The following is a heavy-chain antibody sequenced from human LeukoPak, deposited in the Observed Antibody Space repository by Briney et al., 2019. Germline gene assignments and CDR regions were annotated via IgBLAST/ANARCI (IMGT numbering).Heavy chain of an antibody. D-gene: IGHD3-16*01. CDR3: ASSPDSLGNFDI. CDR2: IYSDESDT. Sequence: PGGSLRLSCVVSGLTFDNAWMSWVRQAPGKGLVWVSRIYSDESDTNYAESVKGRFTISRDNAKNTLFLQMNSLRAEDTAVYYCASSPDSLGNFDIWGQGTMVTVSS. CDR1: GLTFDNAW. V-gene: IGHV3-74*01. J-gene: IGHJ3*02.